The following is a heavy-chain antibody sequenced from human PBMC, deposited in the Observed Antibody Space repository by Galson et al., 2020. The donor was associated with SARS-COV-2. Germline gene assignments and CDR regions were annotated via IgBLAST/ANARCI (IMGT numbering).Heavy chain of an antibody. CDR1: GFTFSSYS. J-gene: IGHJ6*02. CDR3: ARLGGMATTPDRYYFYGLDV. Sequence: GVSLRLSCAASGFTFSSYSMNWVRQAPGKGLEWVSSISSGSSYIYYADTVKGRFTISRDNSKNSLFLQTNSLRTEDTAVYYCARLGGMATTPDRYYFYGLDVWGQGTTVTVSS. V-gene: IGHV3-21*01. CDR2: ISSGSSYI. D-gene: IGHD3-16*01.